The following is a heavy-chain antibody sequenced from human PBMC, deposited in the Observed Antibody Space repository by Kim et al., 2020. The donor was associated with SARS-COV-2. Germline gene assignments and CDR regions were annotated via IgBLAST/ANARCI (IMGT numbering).Heavy chain of an antibody. J-gene: IGHJ4*02. Sequence: GGSLRLSCAASGFTFNNYEMHWVRRPPGKGLEWISYISSRSTTEYYADSVKGRFTISRDNSKNFLYLQINNVRDEDTAVYFCARDRRGESGDYLVLDYWGQGALVTVSS. D-gene: IGHD3-22*01. CDR1: GFTFNNYE. V-gene: IGHV3-48*03. CDR2: ISSRSTTE. CDR3: ARDRRGESGDYLVLDY.